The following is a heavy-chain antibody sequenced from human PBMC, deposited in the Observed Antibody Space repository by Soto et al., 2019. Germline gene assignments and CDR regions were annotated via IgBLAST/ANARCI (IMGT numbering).Heavy chain of an antibody. CDR2: IYYSGST. J-gene: IGHJ6*03. CDR3: ARGGWFWELENYYYMDV. Sequence: SETLSLTCTVSGGSISSGGYYWSWIRQHPGKGLEWIGYIYYSGSTYYNPSLKSRVTISVDTSKNQFSLKLSSVTAADTAVYYCARGGWFWELENYYYMDVWGKGTTVTSP. D-gene: IGHD3-10*01. V-gene: IGHV4-31*03. CDR1: GGSISSGGYY.